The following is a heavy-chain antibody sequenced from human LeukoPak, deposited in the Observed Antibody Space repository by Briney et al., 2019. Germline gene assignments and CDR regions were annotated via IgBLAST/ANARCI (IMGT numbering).Heavy chain of an antibody. CDR3: TKGYYEPFDS. J-gene: IGHJ4*02. CDR1: GASVNSYY. V-gene: IGHV4-59*02. CDR2: ISDSGRT. Sequence: SETLSLTCTVSGASVNSYYWDWIRQPPGKGLEWIGCISDSGRTYYNPSLKSRVTISLGTSNNQFSLRLTSVTAAVSAMYYCTKGYYEPFDSWGQGTLVTVSS. D-gene: IGHD3-22*01.